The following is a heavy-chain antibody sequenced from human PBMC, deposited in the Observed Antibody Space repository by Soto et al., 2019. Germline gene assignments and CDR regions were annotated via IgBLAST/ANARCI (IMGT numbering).Heavy chain of an antibody. D-gene: IGHD2-2*01. CDR1: GGSFSGYY. CDR2: INHSGST. J-gene: IGHJ6*03. V-gene: IGHV4-34*01. CDR3: ARGRIVVVPAAQTYYYYYYYMDV. Sequence: PSETLSLTCAVYGGSFSGYYWSWIRQPPGKGLEWIGGINHSGSTNYNPSLKSRVTISVDTSKNQFSLKLSSVTAADTAVYYCARGRIVVVPAAQTYYYYYYYMDVWGKGTTVTVSS.